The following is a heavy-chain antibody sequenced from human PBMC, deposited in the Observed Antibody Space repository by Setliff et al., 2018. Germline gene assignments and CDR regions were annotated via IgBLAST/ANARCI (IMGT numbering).Heavy chain of an antibody. Sequence: SETLSLTCTVSGGSISSGSYYWSWIRQPAGKGLEWIGHIYTSGSTSYNPSLKSRVTISVDTSKNQFSLKLSSVTAADTAVYYCARDPGWFGELSSHFDYWGQGTLVT. CDR3: ARDPGWFGELSSHFDY. CDR1: GGSISSGSYY. J-gene: IGHJ4*02. D-gene: IGHD3-10*01. V-gene: IGHV4-61*09. CDR2: IYTSGST.